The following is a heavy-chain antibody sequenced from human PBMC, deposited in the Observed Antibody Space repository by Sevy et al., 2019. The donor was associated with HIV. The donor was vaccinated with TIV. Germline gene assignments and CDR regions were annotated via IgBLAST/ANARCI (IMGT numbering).Heavy chain of an antibody. CDR3: AKDLAGPGRRYFDY. V-gene: IGHV3-30*02. CDR1: GFTFSNFG. J-gene: IGHJ4*02. D-gene: IGHD6-13*01. CDR2: IRDDGSDK. Sequence: GGSLRLSCTASGFTFSNFGMHWVRQVPGKGLEWVKFIRDDGSDKYYAASVKGRFTISRDDSKNTWYHQMDSLRAEDTGMYYCAKDLAGPGRRYFDYWGQGTLVTVSS.